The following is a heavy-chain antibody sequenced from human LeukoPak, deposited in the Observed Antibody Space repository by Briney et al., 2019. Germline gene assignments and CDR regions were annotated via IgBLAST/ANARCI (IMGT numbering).Heavy chain of an antibody. CDR3: AKWGTGTQLDNYFDY. Sequence: QSGGSLRLSCAASGFTFSSYAMSWVRQAPGKGLEWVSAISGSGGSTYYADSAKGRFTISRDNSKNTLYLQMNSLRAEDTAVYYCAKWGTGTQLDNYFDYWGQGTLVTVSS. CDR1: GFTFSSYA. J-gene: IGHJ4*02. D-gene: IGHD2-2*01. V-gene: IGHV3-23*01. CDR2: ISGSGGST.